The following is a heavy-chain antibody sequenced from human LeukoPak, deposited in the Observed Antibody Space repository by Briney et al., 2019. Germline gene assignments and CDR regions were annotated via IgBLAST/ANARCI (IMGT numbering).Heavy chain of an antibody. CDR3: ARVSSGWYDAFDI. V-gene: IGHV4-59*01. CDR1: GGSISSYY. J-gene: IGHJ3*02. D-gene: IGHD6-19*01. Sequence: SETLSLTCTVSGGSISSYYWSWIRQPPGKGLEWIGYIYYSGSTNYNPSLKSRVTISVDMSKNQFSLKLSSVTAADTAVYYCARVSSGWYDAFDIWGQGTMVTVSS. CDR2: IYYSGST.